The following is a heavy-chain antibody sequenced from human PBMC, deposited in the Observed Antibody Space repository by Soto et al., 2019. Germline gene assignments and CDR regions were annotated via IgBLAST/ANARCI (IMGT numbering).Heavy chain of an antibody. J-gene: IGHJ6*02. CDR3: ARDGGSGSGMDV. Sequence: QVQLVESGGGVVQPGRSLRLSCAASGFTFSTSAMYWVRQAPGKGLEWVSVISYDGSDKYYADSVKGRFTISRDNSKNPLYLQMNSLRREDTAVYYCARDGGSGSGMDVWGQGTTVTVSS. V-gene: IGHV3-30-3*01. D-gene: IGHD3-10*01. CDR2: ISYDGSDK. CDR1: GFTFSTSA.